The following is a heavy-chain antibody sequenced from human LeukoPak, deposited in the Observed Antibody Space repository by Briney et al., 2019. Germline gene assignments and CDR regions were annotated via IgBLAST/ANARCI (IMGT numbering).Heavy chain of an antibody. Sequence: SETLSLTWTVSGGSISSSSYYWGWIREPPGKGLEWIGSIYYSGSTYYNPSLKSRVPISVGTSKNQFSLKLSSVTAADTAVYYCTRHRIVVVHDAFDIWGQGTMVTVSS. CDR3: TRHRIVVVHDAFDI. V-gene: IGHV4-39*07. CDR2: IYYSGST. J-gene: IGHJ3*02. CDR1: GGSISSSSYY. D-gene: IGHD2-21*01.